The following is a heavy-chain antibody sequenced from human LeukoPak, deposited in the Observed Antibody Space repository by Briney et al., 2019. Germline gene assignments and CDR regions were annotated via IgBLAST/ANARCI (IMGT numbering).Heavy chain of an antibody. V-gene: IGHV4-59*01. CDR2: IYYSGST. D-gene: IGHD1-26*01. CDR1: GGSISSYY. J-gene: IGHJ4*02. CDR3: ARTKSWDPHFDY. Sequence: SETLSLTCTVSGGSISSYYWSWLRQPPGKGLEWIGYIYYSGSTNYNPSLKSRVTISVDTSKNQFSLKLSSVTAADTAVYYCARTKSWDPHFDYWGQGTLVTVSS.